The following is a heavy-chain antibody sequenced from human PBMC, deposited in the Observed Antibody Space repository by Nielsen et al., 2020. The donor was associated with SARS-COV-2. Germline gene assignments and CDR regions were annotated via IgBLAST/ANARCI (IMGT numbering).Heavy chain of an antibody. D-gene: IGHD3-22*01. CDR3: ARAPITMIVVVNAFDI. J-gene: IGHJ3*02. V-gene: IGHV3-21*04. CDR2: ISSRSDYI. Sequence: GGSLRLSCAASGFIFSDYNMNWVRQAPGKGLEWVSFISSRSDYIYYADSMKGRFTISRDNAKNSLFLQMNRLRVEDTAVYYCARAPITMIVVVNAFDIWGQGTMVTVSS. CDR1: GFIFSDYN.